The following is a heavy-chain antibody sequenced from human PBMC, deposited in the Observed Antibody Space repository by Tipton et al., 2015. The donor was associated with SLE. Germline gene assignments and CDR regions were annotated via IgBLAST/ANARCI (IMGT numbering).Heavy chain of an antibody. CDR1: GGSLNNYY. CDR3: ATLHSGYDYYYYGMDV. Sequence: TLSLTCTVSGGSLNNYYWSWIRQPAGKQLEWIGRVHSSGRTHYSPSLSSRATVSVDTSESQFSLKLSSVTAADTAVYYCATLHSGYDYYYYGMDVWGQGTTVTVSS. V-gene: IGHV4-4*07. D-gene: IGHD5-12*01. CDR2: VHSSGRT. J-gene: IGHJ6*02.